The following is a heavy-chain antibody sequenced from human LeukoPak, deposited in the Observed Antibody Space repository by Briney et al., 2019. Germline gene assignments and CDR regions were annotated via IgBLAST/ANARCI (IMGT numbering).Heavy chain of an antibody. CDR1: GGSISSYY. V-gene: IGHV4-4*07. Sequence: SETLSLTCTVSGGSISSYYWSWIRQPAGKGLEWIGRIYTSGSTNYNPSLKSRVTMSVDTSKNQFSLKLSSVTAADTAVYYCARTLSSGWYLHAFDIWGQGTMVTVSS. J-gene: IGHJ3*02. CDR2: IYTSGST. CDR3: ARTLSSGWYLHAFDI. D-gene: IGHD6-19*01.